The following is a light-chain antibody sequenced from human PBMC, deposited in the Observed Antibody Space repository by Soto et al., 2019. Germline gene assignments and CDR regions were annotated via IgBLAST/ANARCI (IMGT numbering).Light chain of an antibody. CDR3: QQRSNLLT. Sequence: EIVLTQSPATLSLSPGERATLSCRASQSVSSSLAWYQHKPGQAPRLLNYDASNRATGIPARFSGSGCGTDFTLTISSLEPEDFAVYYCQQRSNLLTFGGGTKVEIK. CDR1: QSVSSS. V-gene: IGKV3-11*01. J-gene: IGKJ4*01. CDR2: DAS.